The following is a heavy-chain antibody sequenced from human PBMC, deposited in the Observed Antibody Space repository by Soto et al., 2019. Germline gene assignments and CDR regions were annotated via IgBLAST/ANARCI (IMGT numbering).Heavy chain of an antibody. Sequence: QVQLVESGGGVVQPGRSLRLSCAASGFTFSSYGMHWVRQAPGKGLEWVAVISYDGSNKYYADSVKGRFTISRDNSKNTLYLQMNSLRAEDTAVYYCAKDLVSGYDYPYYFDYWGQGTLVTVSS. J-gene: IGHJ4*02. V-gene: IGHV3-30*18. D-gene: IGHD5-12*01. CDR3: AKDLVSGYDYPYYFDY. CDR1: GFTFSSYG. CDR2: ISYDGSNK.